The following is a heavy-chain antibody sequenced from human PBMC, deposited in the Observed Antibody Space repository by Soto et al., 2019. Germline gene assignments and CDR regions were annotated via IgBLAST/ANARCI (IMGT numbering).Heavy chain of an antibody. CDR1: GFSLTTSGVG. CDR3: AHRVLPTVFGLVTTTAIYFDF. CDR2: IYWDDDK. J-gene: IGHJ4*02. Sequence: QITLKESGPTVVKPTETLTLTCTFSGFSLTTSGVGVGWVRQSPGKAPEWLALIYWDDDKRYSTSLKTRLTITKDTSKNQVVLTMANVDPADTATYYCAHRVLPTVFGLVTTTAIYFDFWGQGTPVVVSS. D-gene: IGHD3-3*01. V-gene: IGHV2-5*02.